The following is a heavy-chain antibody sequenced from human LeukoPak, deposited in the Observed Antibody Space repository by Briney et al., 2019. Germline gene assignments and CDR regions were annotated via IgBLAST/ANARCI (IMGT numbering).Heavy chain of an antibody. CDR1: GFTFSSYG. CDR3: AKPIAVATYYYGMDV. Sequence: GGSLRLSCAASGFTFSSYGMHWVRQAPGKGLEWVAVISYDGSNKYYADSVKGRFTISRDNSKNTLYLQMNSLRAEDTAVYYCAKPIAVATYYYGMDVWGQGTTVTVSS. V-gene: IGHV3-30*18. CDR2: ISYDGSNK. D-gene: IGHD6-19*01. J-gene: IGHJ6*02.